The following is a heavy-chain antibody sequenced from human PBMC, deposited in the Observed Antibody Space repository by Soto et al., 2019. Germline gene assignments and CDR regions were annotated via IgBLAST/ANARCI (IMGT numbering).Heavy chain of an antibody. D-gene: IGHD2-15*01. J-gene: IGHJ6*02. V-gene: IGHV3-21*01. Sequence: EVQLVESGGGLVKPGGSLRLFCAASGFTFSSYSMNWVRQAPGKGLEWVSSISSSSSYIYYADSVKGRFTISRDNAKNSLYLQMNSLRAEDTAVYYCARDMIVVVAATQEHYYGMDVWGQGTTVTVSS. CDR2: ISSSSSYI. CDR1: GFTFSSYS. CDR3: ARDMIVVVAATQEHYYGMDV.